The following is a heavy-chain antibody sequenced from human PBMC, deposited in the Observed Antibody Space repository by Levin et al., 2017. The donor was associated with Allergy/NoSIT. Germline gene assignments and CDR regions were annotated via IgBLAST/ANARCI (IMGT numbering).Heavy chain of an antibody. CDR2: ITGGGSDT. V-gene: IGHV3-23*01. J-gene: IGHJ3*01. Sequence: SCAASGFTFSEYAMTWVRQAPGKGLEWVSVITGGGSDTYYGDSVKGRFTVPRDNSKNTLYLELNGLRADDTAVYYCAKKQGGTTGFSFDVWGQGTMVTVSS. CDR1: GFTFSEYA. CDR3: AKKQGGTTGFSFDV. D-gene: IGHD1/OR15-1a*01.